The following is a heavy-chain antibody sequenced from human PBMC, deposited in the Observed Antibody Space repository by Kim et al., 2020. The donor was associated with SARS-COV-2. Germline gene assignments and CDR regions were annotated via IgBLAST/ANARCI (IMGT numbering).Heavy chain of an antibody. D-gene: IGHD3-10*01. V-gene: IGHV1-18*01. Sequence: YAQKLQGRVTMTTDTSTSTAYMELRSLRSDDTAVYYCATFGAIGDMNFDYWGQGTLVTVSS. CDR3: ATFGAIGDMNFDY. J-gene: IGHJ4*02.